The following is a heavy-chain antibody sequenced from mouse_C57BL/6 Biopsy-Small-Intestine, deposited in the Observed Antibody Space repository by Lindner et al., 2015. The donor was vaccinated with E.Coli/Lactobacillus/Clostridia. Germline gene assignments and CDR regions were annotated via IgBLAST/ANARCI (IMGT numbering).Heavy chain of an antibody. CDR2: ISDGGSYT. D-gene: IGHD2-4*01. V-gene: IGHV5-4*01. J-gene: IGHJ2*01. CDR3: ARADYPFDY. Sequence: VQLQESGGGLVKPGGSLKLSCAASGFTFSSYAMSWVRQTPEKRLEWVATISDGGSYTYYPDNVKGRFTISRDNAKNNLYLQMSHLKSEDTAMYYCARADYPFDYWGQGTTLTVSS. CDR1: GFTFSSYA.